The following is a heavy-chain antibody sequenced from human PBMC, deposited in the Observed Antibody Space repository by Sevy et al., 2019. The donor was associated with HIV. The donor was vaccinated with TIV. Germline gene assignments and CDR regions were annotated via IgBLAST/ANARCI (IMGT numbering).Heavy chain of an antibody. D-gene: IGHD5-12*01. CDR1: GFIFNSYP. CDR3: AREDSGYEY. Sequence: GGSLRLSCAASGFIFNSYPISWVRQAPGKGLEWVSSISASGGSIYYADSVKGRVTNSRDNSKRTVDLQMNRLRAGDTAVYYCAREDSGYEYWGQGTLVTVSS. CDR2: ISASGGSI. J-gene: IGHJ4*02. V-gene: IGHV3-23*01.